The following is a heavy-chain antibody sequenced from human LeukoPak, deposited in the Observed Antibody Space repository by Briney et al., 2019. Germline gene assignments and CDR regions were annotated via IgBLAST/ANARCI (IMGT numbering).Heavy chain of an antibody. CDR1: GGSISTSSSYY. J-gene: IGHJ3*02. CDR3: ARSYFSVGAFDI. Sequence: SETLSLTCTVSGGSISTSSSYYWGWIRQPPGKGLEWIGSIYYTGDTYYNSSLKSRVTISVDTSKNQFSLSLTSVTAADTAVYYCARSYFSVGAFDIWGQGTMVTVSS. V-gene: IGHV4-39*01. CDR2: IYYTGDT. D-gene: IGHD2/OR15-2a*01.